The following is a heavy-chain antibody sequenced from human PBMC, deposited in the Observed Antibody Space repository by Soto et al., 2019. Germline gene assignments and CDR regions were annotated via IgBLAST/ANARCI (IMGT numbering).Heavy chain of an antibody. J-gene: IGHJ4*01. CDR2: NSGSGGSP. D-gene: IGHD2-15*01. V-gene: IGHV3-23*01. CDR3: TKARCSGDTCFVPDY. Sequence: PGGSLRLSCAASGFTFSSYTMAWVRQAPGKGLEWVSSNSGSGGSPYYADSVQGRFTISRDNYKNTVSLQMNSLRAEDTATYYCTKARCSGDTCFVPDYWGHGTLVTVS. CDR1: GFTFSSYT.